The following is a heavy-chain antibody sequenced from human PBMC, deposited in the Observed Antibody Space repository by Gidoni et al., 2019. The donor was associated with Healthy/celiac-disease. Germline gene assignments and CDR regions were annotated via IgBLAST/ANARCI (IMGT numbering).Heavy chain of an antibody. V-gene: IGHV3-9*01. CDR3: AKESTDMATISFDD. CDR1: GFSIDDYA. J-gene: IGHJ4*02. CDR2: ISWNSGIT. D-gene: IGHD5-12*01. Sequence: EVQLVESGGGFVQPGRSLRLSCAASGFSIDDYAMHWVRQAPGKGLEWVSCISWNSGITGYADSVKGRFTISRDNAKNSLYLQMNSLRGEDTALYYCAKESTDMATISFDDWGQGTLVTVSS.